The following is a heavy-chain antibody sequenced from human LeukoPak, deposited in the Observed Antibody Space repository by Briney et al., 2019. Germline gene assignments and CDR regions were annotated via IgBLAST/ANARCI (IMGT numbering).Heavy chain of an antibody. CDR3: ARDQVEWELGGAFDI. J-gene: IGHJ3*02. CDR1: GFSFSTYA. V-gene: IGHV3-30-3*01. Sequence: GGPLRLSCAASGFSFSTYAIHWVRQAPGKGLEWVAVISYDGSNKYYADSVKGRFTISRDNSKNTLYLQMNSLRAEDTAVYYCARDQVEWELGGAFDIWGQGTMVTVSS. D-gene: IGHD1-26*01. CDR2: ISYDGSNK.